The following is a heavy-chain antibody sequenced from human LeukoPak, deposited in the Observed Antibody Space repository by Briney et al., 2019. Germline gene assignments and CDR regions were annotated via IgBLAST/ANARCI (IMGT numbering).Heavy chain of an antibody. J-gene: IGHJ3*02. D-gene: IGHD3-10*01. CDR2: ISGGGGST. CDR3: AKVGLWFGELRSFDI. Sequence: GGSLRLSCAASGFTFSTYAMSWVRQAPGKGLEWVSTISGGGGSTYYADSVRGRFSISSDSYKNTLYLQMNGLRAEDAAVYYCAKVGLWFGELRSFDIWGQGTMVTVST. V-gene: IGHV3-23*01. CDR1: GFTFSTYA.